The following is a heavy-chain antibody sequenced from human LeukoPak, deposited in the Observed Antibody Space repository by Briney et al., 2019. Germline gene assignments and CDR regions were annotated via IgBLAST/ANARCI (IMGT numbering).Heavy chain of an antibody. J-gene: IGHJ3*02. CDR3: AKDLSSASGDDAFDI. D-gene: IGHD1-26*01. CDR1: GFTFSSYG. Sequence: GGSLSLSCAASGFTFSSYGMSWVRQAPGKGLEWVSDISASGGSTYYADSVKGRFTISRDNSKNTLSLQMNSLRAEDTAVYYCAKDLSSASGDDAFDIWGQGTMVTVSS. CDR2: ISASGGST. V-gene: IGHV3-23*01.